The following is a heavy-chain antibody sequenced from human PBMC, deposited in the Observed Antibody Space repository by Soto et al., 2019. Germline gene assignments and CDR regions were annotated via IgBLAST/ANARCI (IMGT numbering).Heavy chain of an antibody. CDR3: AREVSRELPPFDY. Sequence: EVQLVESGGGLVQPGGSLRLSCAASGFTFSSFSMNWVRQAPGKGLEWVSYISSSSSTIYYADSVKGRFTISRDNAKNSLYLQMNSLRDEDTAVYYCAREVSRELPPFDYWGQGTLVTVSS. V-gene: IGHV3-48*02. J-gene: IGHJ4*02. D-gene: IGHD1-26*01. CDR1: GFTFSSFS. CDR2: ISSSSSTI.